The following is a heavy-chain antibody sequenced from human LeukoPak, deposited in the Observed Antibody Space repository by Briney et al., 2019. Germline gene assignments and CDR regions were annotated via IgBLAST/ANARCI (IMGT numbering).Heavy chain of an antibody. CDR3: AKERDIAVVAAADAFDY. CDR1: GFTFSTYN. D-gene: IGHD2-2*01. CDR2: IYSDNT. Sequence: PGESLRLSCAASGFTFSTYNMNWVRQAPGKGLEWVSFIYSDNTHYSDSVKGRFTISRDNSKNTLYLQMNSLRPEDTAVYYCAKERDIAVVAAADAFDYWGQGTLVTVSS. V-gene: IGHV3-66*03. J-gene: IGHJ4*02.